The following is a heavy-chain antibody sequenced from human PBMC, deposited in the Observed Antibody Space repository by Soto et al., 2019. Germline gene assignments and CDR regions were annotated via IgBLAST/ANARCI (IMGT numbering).Heavy chain of an antibody. CDR2: IYFSGSP. D-gene: IGHD6-13*01. Sequence: QVQLQESGPGLVKPSQTLSLTCVVSGGSISNGGYYWSWIRQHPGKGLEWIGAIYFSGSPYSNPSLKSRVTISVATPKNQFSLKLSSVTAADTAVYYCARDSHSQQPNHRWGGGYMDVWGKGTTVTVSS. CDR1: GGSISNGGYY. J-gene: IGHJ6*03. CDR3: ARDSHSQQPNHRWGGGYMDV. V-gene: IGHV4-31*11.